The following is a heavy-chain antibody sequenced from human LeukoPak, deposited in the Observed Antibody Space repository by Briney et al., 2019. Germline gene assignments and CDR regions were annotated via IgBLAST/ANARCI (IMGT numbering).Heavy chain of an antibody. J-gene: IGHJ6*03. CDR2: IKQDGSEK. CDR1: GFTFSDYS. CDR3: ARGSSSSFVVPYYYYMDV. V-gene: IGHV3-7*01. D-gene: IGHD6-6*01. Sequence: PGGSLRLSCIASGFTFSDYSFNWVRQAPGKGLEWVANIKQDGSEKYYVDSVKGRFTISRDNAKNSLYLQMNSLRAEDTAVYYCARGSSSSFVVPYYYYMDVWGKGTTVTVSS.